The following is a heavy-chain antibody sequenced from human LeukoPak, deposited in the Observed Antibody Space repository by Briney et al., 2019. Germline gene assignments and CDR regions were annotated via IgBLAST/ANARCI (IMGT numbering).Heavy chain of an antibody. D-gene: IGHD3-3*01. CDR1: GGSLTNYY. V-gene: IGHV4-59*01. Sequence: SETLSLTCTVSGGSLTNYYWSWIRQPPGKGLECIGYMYYSGSTNYNPSLKSRVTISVDTSKNQFSLNLSSVTAADTAVYYCARGYDFWSGYLGVPVLFDYWGQGTLVTVSS. J-gene: IGHJ4*02. CDR2: MYYSGST. CDR3: ARGYDFWSGYLGVPVLFDY.